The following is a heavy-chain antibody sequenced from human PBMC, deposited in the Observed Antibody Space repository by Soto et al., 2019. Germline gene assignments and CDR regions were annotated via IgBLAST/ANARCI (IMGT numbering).Heavy chain of an antibody. CDR2: IYPGDSDT. V-gene: IGHV5-51*01. Sequence: GESVKISCKGSGYTFTNYWIGWVRQMPGKGPEWMGIIYPGDSDTKYNPSFQGQVTISADKSITTTYLQWSSLKASDTAIYYCAASIFYYGMDVWGQGTTVTVSS. CDR3: AASIFYYGMDV. CDR1: GYTFTNYW. J-gene: IGHJ6*02.